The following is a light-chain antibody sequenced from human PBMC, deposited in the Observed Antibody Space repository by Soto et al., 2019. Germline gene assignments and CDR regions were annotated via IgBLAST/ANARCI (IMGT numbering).Light chain of an antibody. CDR3: QQRRTALS. V-gene: IGKV3-11*01. J-gene: IGKJ4*01. CDR2: DAS. Sequence: EIVLTQSPATLSLSPGERATLSCRASQSVSGSLAWFQQKPGQAPRLLIYDASNRATGIPARFSGSGSGTAFTLTISSLEPEDSAVYYCQQRRTALSFGGGTKVEI. CDR1: QSVSGS.